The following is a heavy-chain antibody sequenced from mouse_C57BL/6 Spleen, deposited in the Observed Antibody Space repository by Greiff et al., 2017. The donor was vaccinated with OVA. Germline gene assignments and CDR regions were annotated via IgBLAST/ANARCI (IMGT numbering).Heavy chain of an antibody. V-gene: IGHV1-80*01. Sequence: QLQQSGAELVKPGASVKISCKASGYAFSSYWMNWVKQRPGKGLEWIGQIYPGDGDTNYNGKFKGKATLTADKSSSTAYMQLSSLTSEDSAVYFCARWETAQAPLAYWGQGTLVTVSA. D-gene: IGHD3-2*02. CDR2: IYPGDGDT. CDR1: GYAFSSYW. CDR3: ARWETAQAPLAY. J-gene: IGHJ3*01.